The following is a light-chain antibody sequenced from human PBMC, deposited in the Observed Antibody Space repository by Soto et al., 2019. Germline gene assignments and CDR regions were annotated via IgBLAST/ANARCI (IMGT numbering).Light chain of an antibody. CDR2: ATS. CDR3: QQSYTSPFT. V-gene: IGKV1-39*01. Sequence: DIQMTQSPSSLSASVGDRVTITCRASQPISTYLNWYQQRPGKAPKFLISATSTLQGGVPARFSGSGSGTGFTLTISTLSPEDVGTYFCQQSYTSPFTFGQGTRLEI. CDR1: QPISTY. J-gene: IGKJ2*01.